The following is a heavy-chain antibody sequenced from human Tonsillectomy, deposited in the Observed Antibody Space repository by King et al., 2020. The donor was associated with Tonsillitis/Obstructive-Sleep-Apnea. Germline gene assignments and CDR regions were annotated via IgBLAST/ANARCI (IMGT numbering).Heavy chain of an antibody. V-gene: IGHV3-33*01. CDR2: IWYDGDNK. CDR3: ARDSVVVITGYYMDV. D-gene: IGHD4/OR15-4a*01. J-gene: IGHJ6*03. CDR1: GFTFSYYA. Sequence: VQLVESGGGVVQPGRSLRLSCAASGFTFSYYAMHWVRQAPGKGLEWVAVIWYDGDNKNYADSVKGRFTISRDNSKNTLYLQMNSLRAEDTAVYYCARDSVVVITGYYMDVWGKGTTVTVSS.